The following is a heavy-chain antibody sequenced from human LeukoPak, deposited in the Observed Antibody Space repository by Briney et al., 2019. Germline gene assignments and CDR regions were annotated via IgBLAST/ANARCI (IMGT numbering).Heavy chain of an antibody. Sequence: SETLSPTCTVSGGSISSSSYYWGWIRQPPGKGLEWIGSIYYSGSTYYNPSLKSRVTISVDTSKNQFSLKLSSVTAADTAVYYCARQATTYYYDSSGYYIGYWGQGTLVTVSS. D-gene: IGHD3-22*01. J-gene: IGHJ4*02. CDR3: ARQATTYYYDSSGYYIGY. CDR1: GGSISSSSYY. CDR2: IYYSGST. V-gene: IGHV4-39*01.